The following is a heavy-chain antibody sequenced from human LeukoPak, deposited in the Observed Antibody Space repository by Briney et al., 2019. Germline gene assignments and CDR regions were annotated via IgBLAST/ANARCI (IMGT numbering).Heavy chain of an antibody. CDR2: INHSGST. CDR1: GFSFSSYA. Sequence: GSLRLSCAASGFSFSSYAMSWIRQPPGKGLEWIGEINHSGSTNYNPSLKSRVTISVDTSKNQLSLKLSSVTAADTAVYYCATALYGGPVFDYWGQGTLVTVSS. V-gene: IGHV4-34*08. D-gene: IGHD4-23*01. CDR3: ATALYGGPVFDY. J-gene: IGHJ4*02.